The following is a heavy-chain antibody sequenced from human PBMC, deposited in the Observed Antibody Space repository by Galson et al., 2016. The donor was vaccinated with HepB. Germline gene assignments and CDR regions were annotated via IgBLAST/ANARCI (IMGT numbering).Heavy chain of an antibody. J-gene: IGHJ5*02. V-gene: IGHV1-69*06. CDR1: GGTFSIYA. Sequence: SCKASGGTFSIYAISWVRQAPGQGLEWMGGIIPIFGTANYAQKFQGRVTITADKSTSTAYMGLTSLRSEDTAVYYCARGYTSGWYWFDPWGQGTLVTVSS. D-gene: IGHD6-19*01. CDR3: ARGYTSGWYWFDP. CDR2: IIPIFGTA.